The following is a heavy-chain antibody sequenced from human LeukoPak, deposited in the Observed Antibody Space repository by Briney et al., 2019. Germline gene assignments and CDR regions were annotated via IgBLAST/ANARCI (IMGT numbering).Heavy chain of an antibody. CDR3: ARDRNGYNDY. D-gene: IGHD5-24*01. V-gene: IGHV4-4*07. CDR1: GVSMSSSY. CDR2: IYTSGST. Sequence: SETLSLTCTVSGVSMSSSYWSWIRQPPGKGLEWIGRIYTSGSTNYNPSLKSRVTSSLDTSKSQFSLKLSSVTAADTAVYYCARDRNGYNDYWGQGTLVTVSS. J-gene: IGHJ4*02.